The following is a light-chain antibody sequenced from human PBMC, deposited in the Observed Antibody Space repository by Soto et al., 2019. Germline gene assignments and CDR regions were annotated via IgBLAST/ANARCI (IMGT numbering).Light chain of an antibody. V-gene: IGKV3-20*01. CDR1: QSISTK. CDR3: QQCGSSST. Sequence: IVRAHAPATLSVSRGDIATLSCRASQSISTKLAWYQQKPGQAPRLLIYGASTRATGIPDRFSGSGSGTDFTLTISRLEPEDFAVYYCQQCGSSSTFGQGTRLEIK. CDR2: GAS. J-gene: IGKJ5*01.